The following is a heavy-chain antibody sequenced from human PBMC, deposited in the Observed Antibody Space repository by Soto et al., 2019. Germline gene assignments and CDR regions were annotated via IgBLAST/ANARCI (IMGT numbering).Heavy chain of an antibody. J-gene: IGHJ5*02. V-gene: IGHV4-59*01. Sequence: SETLSLTCSVSGDSTSSDYWSWIRQPPGKGLEWIGYIYYSGLTYYNPSLKSRLTISVDTSKNQFSLKLASVTAADTAVYYCARARGSSQNLDTWGQGALVTVSS. CDR1: GDSTSSDY. D-gene: IGHD6-13*01. CDR2: IYYSGLT. CDR3: ARARGSSQNLDT.